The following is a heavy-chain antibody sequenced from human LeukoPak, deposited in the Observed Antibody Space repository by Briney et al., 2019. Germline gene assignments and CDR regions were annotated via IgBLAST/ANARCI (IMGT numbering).Heavy chain of an antibody. CDR2: IYHSGST. CDR3: ARGTVIDC. V-gene: IGHV4-38-2*01. Sequence: SETLSLTCAVSGYSISSGHYWGWIRQPPGKGLEWIGSIYHSGSTNYNPSLKSRVTMSVDTSKNELCLKLSSVTAADTAVYYCARGTVIDCWGQGALVTVSS. J-gene: IGHJ4*02. CDR1: GYSISSGHY. D-gene: IGHD4-17*01.